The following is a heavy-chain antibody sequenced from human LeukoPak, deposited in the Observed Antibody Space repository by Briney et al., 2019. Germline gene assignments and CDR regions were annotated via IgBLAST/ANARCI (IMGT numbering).Heavy chain of an antibody. J-gene: IGHJ1*01. V-gene: IGHV4-31*03. CDR1: GGSISSGGYY. CDR3: AGAVEYYDFWSGYLKYFQH. CDR2: IYYSGST. D-gene: IGHD3-3*01. Sequence: SETLSLTCTVSGGSISSGGYYWSWIRQHPGKGLEWIGYIYYSGSTYYNPSLKSRVTISVDTSKNQFSLKLSSVTAADTAVYYCAGAVEYYDFWSGYLKYFQHWGQGTLVTVSS.